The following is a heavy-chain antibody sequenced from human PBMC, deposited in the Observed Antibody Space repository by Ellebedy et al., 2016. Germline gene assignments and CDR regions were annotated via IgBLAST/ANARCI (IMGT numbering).Heavy chain of an antibody. Sequence: SGPTLVKPTQTLTLTCTFSGFSLSTGEESVGWIRQRPGKGLEWIGYVYSTGSTDYNPSLKSRLDISIDTSKSQFSLRLRSVTVADTAVYYCARLNGDFQDALDLWGQGTMVTVSS. CDR1: GFSLSTGEES. V-gene: IGHV4-31*03. J-gene: IGHJ3*01. CDR3: ARLNGDFQDALDL. CDR2: VYSTGST.